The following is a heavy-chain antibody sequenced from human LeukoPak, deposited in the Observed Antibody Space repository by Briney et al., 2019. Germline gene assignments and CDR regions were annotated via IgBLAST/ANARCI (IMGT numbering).Heavy chain of an antibody. D-gene: IGHD1-26*01. V-gene: IGHV4-34*01. J-gene: IGHJ5*02. CDR3: ARGRPRRATVSGRFDP. CDR2: VNESGGT. CDR1: IDSFSNYH. Sequence: SETLSLTCAVYIDSFSNYHWNWIRQTPPKGMEWIGEVNESGGTNITPSLRSRVILSVDTSKNQFSMKLSSVTAADTAVYYCARGRPRRATVSGRFDPWGQGTLVTVSS.